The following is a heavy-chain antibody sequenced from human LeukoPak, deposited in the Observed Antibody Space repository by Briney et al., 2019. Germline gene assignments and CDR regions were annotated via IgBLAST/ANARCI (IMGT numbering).Heavy chain of an antibody. CDR3: ARARLPKYGMDV. J-gene: IGHJ6*02. D-gene: IGHD2-21*02. CDR1: GGSISSYY. CDR2: IYFSGST. V-gene: IGHV4-59*01. Sequence: SETLSLTCTVSGGSISSYYWSWIRQPPGKGLEWIGYIYFSGSTNYNPSVKSRVTISVDTSNNHFSLKLSSVTAADTAVYYCARARLPKYGMDVWGRGTTVTVFS.